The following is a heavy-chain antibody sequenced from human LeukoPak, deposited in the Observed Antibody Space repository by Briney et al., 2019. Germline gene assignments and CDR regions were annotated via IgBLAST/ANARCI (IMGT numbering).Heavy chain of an antibody. CDR2: INEDETER. J-gene: IGHJ4*02. CDR3: ARARPATYNVFAPF. D-gene: IGHD3-3*01. Sequence: GGSLSLSCVASGFTFRNYWMSWLRQTPGKGLEWVANINEDETERYYEASVEGRFTVSRDNGKNSLYLQMNGLRAEDSAVFYCARARPATYNVFAPFWGQGTLVTVSS. V-gene: IGHV3-7*01. CDR1: GFTFRNYW.